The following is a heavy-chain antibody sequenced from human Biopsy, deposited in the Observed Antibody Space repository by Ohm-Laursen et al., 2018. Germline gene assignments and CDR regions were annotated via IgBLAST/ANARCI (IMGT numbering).Heavy chain of an antibody. J-gene: IGHJ5*02. V-gene: IGHV4-39*01. CDR3: ARHPTGFWFDP. CDR2: IYNTETT. Sequence: SDTLSLTWSVSGGSISSSSTYYWAWLRQPPGKGLEWIGSIYNTETTFYNPSLKSRVTISIDTPTNQFSLKVSSVTAADTALYFCARHPTGFWFDPWGQGTLVIVSS. CDR1: GGSISSSSTYY.